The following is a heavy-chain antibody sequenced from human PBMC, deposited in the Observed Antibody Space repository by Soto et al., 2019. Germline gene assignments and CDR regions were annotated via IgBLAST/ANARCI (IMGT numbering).Heavy chain of an antibody. D-gene: IGHD3-9*01. Sequence: QVQLVQSGAEVKKPGSSVKVSCKASGGTFSRYAISWVRQAPGQGLEWMGGIIPIFGTPNYAQKYQSRVTITANETTSTAYMELSSLRSEDTAVCYCAIAKKPPGRRYFDWLTNGDYWGQGTLVTVSS. CDR1: GGTFSRYA. CDR3: AIAKKPPGRRYFDWLTNGDY. CDR2: IIPIFGTP. V-gene: IGHV1-69*01. J-gene: IGHJ4*02.